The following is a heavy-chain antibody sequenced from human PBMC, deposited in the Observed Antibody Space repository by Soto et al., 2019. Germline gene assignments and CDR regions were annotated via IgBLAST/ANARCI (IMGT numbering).Heavy chain of an antibody. D-gene: IGHD4-17*01. Sequence: GESLKISFKGSGCSFPNNWITWVRQMPGKGLEWMGIIYPGDSDTRYSPSFQGQVTISADKSISTAYLQWSSLEASDSAMYYCASNGDYGYYFDYWGQGTLVTVSS. CDR2: IYPGDSDT. CDR1: GCSFPNNW. J-gene: IGHJ4*02. V-gene: IGHV5-51*01. CDR3: ASNGDYGYYFDY.